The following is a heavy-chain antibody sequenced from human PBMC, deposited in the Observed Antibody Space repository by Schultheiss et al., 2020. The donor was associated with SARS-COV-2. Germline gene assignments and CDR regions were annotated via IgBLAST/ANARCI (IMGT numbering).Heavy chain of an antibody. CDR2: IYYSGST. J-gene: IGHJ6*02. V-gene: IGHV4-59*12. CDR1: GGSISSYY. D-gene: IGHD5-12*01. CDR3: ASWVATNYYYYYGMDV. Sequence: SETLSLTCTVSGGSISSYYWSWIRQPPGKEPEWIGYIYYSGSTNYNPSLKSRVTISVDTSKNQFSLKLSSVTAADTAVYYCASWVATNYYYYYGMDVWGQGTTVTVSS.